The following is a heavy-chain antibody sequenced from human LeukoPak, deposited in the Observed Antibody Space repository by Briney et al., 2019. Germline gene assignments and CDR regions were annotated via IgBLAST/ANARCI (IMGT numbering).Heavy chain of an antibody. D-gene: IGHD6-19*01. CDR3: AKVVFKGSVAGTFDY. V-gene: IGHV3-30*02. Sequence: GSLRLSFAASGFAFSSYGMHWVRQAPGKGLEWVAFIRYDGSNKYYADSVKGRFTISRDNSKNTLYLQMNSLRAEDTAVYYCAKVVFKGSVAGTFDYWGQGTLVTVSS. CDR1: GFAFSSYG. CDR2: IRYDGSNK. J-gene: IGHJ4*02.